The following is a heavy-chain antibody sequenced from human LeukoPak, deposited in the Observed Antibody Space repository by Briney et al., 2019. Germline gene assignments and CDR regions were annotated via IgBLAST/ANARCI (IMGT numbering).Heavy chain of an antibody. CDR2: IYYTGST. Sequence: SETLSLTCTVSGGSISCCYCCWIRQPPGKGLEWIGNIYYTGSTNYNPSLKSRVTISVDTSKNQFSLKLSSVTAADTAVYYCAREKGQQLVRNWYFDLWGRGTLVTVSS. CDR1: GGSISCCY. V-gene: IGHV4-59*01. CDR3: AREKGQQLVRNWYFDL. D-gene: IGHD6-13*01. J-gene: IGHJ2*01.